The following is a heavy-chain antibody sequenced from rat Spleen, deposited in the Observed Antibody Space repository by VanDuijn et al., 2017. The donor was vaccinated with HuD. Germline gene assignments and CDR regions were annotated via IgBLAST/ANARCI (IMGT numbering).Heavy chain of an antibody. V-gene: IGHV5S13*01. D-gene: IGHD1-1*01. J-gene: IGHJ3*01. CDR1: GFTFSDYY. CDR2: ISSDGGNT. CDR3: ARQPTTVPSYFDY. Sequence: EVQLVESDGGLVQPGRSLKLSCAASGFTFSDYYMAWVRQAPTKGLEWVATISSDGGNTYYRDSVKGRFTISRDNAKNTQYLQMDSLRSEDTTTYYCARQPTTVPSYFDYWGQGSLVTVSS.